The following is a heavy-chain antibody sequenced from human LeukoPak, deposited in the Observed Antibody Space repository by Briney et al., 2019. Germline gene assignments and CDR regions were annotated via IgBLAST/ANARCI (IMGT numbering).Heavy chain of an antibody. CDR2: INSDGSRT. Sequence: GGSLRLSCAASGFTFSSYAMSWVRQAPGKGLVWVSRINSDGSRTNYADSVKGRFTISRDNAKNTLYLQMSSLRAEDAAVYYCARVLTGSWDWFDPWGQGTLVTVSS. J-gene: IGHJ5*02. CDR3: ARVLTGSWDWFDP. V-gene: IGHV3-74*01. D-gene: IGHD2-8*02. CDR1: GFTFSSYA.